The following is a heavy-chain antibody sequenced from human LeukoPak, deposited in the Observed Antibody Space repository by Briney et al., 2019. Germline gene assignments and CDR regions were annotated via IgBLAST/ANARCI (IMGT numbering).Heavy chain of an antibody. CDR2: MNPNSGNT. D-gene: IGHD5/OR15-5a*01. J-gene: IGHJ4*02. CDR1: GYTFTSYD. Sequence: GASVKVSCKASGYTFTSYDINWVRQATGQGLEWMGWMNPNSGNTGYAQKFQGRVTMTRNTSISTAYMELSSLRSEDTAVYYCARGLSMILTLPLGYWGQGTLVTVSS. V-gene: IGHV1-8*01. CDR3: ARGLSMILTLPLGY.